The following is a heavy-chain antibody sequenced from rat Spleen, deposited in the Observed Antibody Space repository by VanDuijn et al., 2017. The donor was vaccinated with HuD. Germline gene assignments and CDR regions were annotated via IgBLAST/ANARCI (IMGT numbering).Heavy chain of an antibody. D-gene: IGHD2-1*01. J-gene: IGHJ2*01. CDR1: GFTFSDYY. V-gene: IGHV5-20*01. CDR3: SRSTYDHFDY. Sequence: EVQLVETGGDLVQPGGSLKLSCAASGFTFSDYYMAWVRQAPTKGLEWVASISYDGGSTYYRDSVKGRFTISRDNAKSTLFLQMDSLRSEDTATYYCSRSTYDHFDYWGQGVMVTVSS. CDR2: ISYDGGST.